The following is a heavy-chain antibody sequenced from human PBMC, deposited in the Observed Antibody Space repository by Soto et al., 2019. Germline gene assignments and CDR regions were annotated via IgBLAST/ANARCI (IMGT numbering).Heavy chain of an antibody. CDR2: ISYDGSNK. CDR3: DRERSVPKPRALTGYYYYGMDV. V-gene: IGHV3-30-3*01. J-gene: IGHJ6*02. CDR1: GFTFSSYA. Sequence: PGGSLRLSCAASGFTFSSYAMHWVRQAPGKGLEWVAVISYDGSNKYYADSVKGRFTISRDNSKNTLYLQMNSLRAEDTAVYYCDRERSVPKPRALTGYYYYGMDVWGQGTTVTVSS. D-gene: IGHD7-27*01.